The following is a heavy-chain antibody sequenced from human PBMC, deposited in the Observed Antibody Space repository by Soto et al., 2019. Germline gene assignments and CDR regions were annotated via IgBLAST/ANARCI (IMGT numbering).Heavy chain of an antibody. J-gene: IGHJ4*02. D-gene: IGHD6-13*01. CDR2: IYYSGST. V-gene: IGHV4-31*03. CDR1: GSSISSGGYY. CDR3: VRSFGVAAAGPFDY. Sequence: SSETLSLTCPVSGSSISSGGYYWSWIRQHPGKGLEWIGYIYYSGSTYYNPSLKSRVTISVDTSKNQFSLKLSSVTAADTAVYYCVRSFGVAAAGPFDYWGQGTLVTVSS.